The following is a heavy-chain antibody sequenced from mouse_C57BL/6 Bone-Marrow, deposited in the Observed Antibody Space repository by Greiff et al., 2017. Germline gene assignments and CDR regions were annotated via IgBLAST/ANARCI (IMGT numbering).Heavy chain of an antibody. J-gene: IGHJ4*01. Sequence: QVQLQQPGAELVRPGTSVKLSCKASGYTFTSYWMHWVKQRPGQGLEWIGVIDPSDSYTNYNQKFKGKATLTVDTSSSTAYMQLSSLTSEDSAVYYCARYSDTYYYAMDYWGQGTSVTVSS. CDR1: GYTFTSYW. V-gene: IGHV1-59*01. D-gene: IGHD2-13*01. CDR2: IDPSDSYT. CDR3: ARYSDTYYYAMDY.